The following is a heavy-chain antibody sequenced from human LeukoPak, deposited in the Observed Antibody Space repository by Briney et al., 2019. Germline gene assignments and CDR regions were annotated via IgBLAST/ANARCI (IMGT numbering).Heavy chain of an antibody. D-gene: IGHD5-24*01. J-gene: IGHJ1*01. V-gene: IGHV1-18*01. CDR3: ARDLDGYNYSDEYFQH. CDR2: ISAYNDNT. Sequence: ASVKVPYKASGYTFTSYGISWVRQAPAQGLEWMGCISAYNDNTNYAQKLQGRVTMTTDTSTSTAYMELRSLRSDDTAVYYCARDLDGYNYSDEYFQHWGQGTLVTVSS. CDR1: GYTFTSYG.